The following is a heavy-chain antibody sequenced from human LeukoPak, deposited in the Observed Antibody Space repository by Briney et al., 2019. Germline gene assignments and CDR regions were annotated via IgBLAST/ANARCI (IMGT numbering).Heavy chain of an antibody. Sequence: SETLSLTCTVSGGSISSYYWSWIRQPPGKGLEWIGYIYYSGSTNYNPSLKSRVTISVDTSKNQFSLKLSSVTAADTAVYYCARLGIAVAGTGVFDYWGQGTLVTVSS. J-gene: IGHJ4*02. D-gene: IGHD6-19*01. CDR1: GGSISSYY. V-gene: IGHV4-59*08. CDR3: ARLGIAVAGTGVFDY. CDR2: IYYSGST.